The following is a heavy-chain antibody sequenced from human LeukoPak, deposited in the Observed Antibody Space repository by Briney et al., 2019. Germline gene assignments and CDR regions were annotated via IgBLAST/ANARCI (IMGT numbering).Heavy chain of an antibody. D-gene: IGHD3-9*01. Sequence: GGSLRLSCAASGFTFSSYWMSWVRQAPGKGLDWVANIKQDGSEKYYVDSVKGRFTISRENAKNSLYLQMNSLRAECTAVYYCRIHYTGYFPWGQGTLVIVSS. CDR3: RIHYTGYFP. V-gene: IGHV3-7*03. J-gene: IGHJ5*02. CDR2: IKQDGSEK. CDR1: GFTFSSYW.